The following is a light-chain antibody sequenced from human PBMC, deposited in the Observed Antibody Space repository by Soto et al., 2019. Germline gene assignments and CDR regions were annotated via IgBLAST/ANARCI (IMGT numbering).Light chain of an antibody. CDR2: DAS. V-gene: IGKV3-11*01. Sequence: EIVLTQSPATLSLSPGERATLSCRASQSVSSYLAWYQQKPGQAPRLLIYDASNRATGIPARFSGSGYGKDFTLTISSLEPEDVAVYYCQQRSYWPPTFGKGKRREIK. CDR1: QSVSSY. J-gene: IGKJ5*01. CDR3: QQRSYWPPT.